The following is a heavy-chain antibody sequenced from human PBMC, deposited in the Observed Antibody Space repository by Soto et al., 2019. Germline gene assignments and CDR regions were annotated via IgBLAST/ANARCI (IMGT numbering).Heavy chain of an antibody. CDR2: ISYDGSNK. CDR3: ARALSDSSGYYYDY. Sequence: PGGALRLSCAASGFTLSSYAMHWFRQAPGKGLEWVAVISYDGSNKYYADSVKGRFTISRDNSKNTLYLQMNSLRAEDTAVYYCARALSDSSGYYYDYWGQGTLVTVSS. V-gene: IGHV3-30-3*01. CDR1: GFTLSSYA. J-gene: IGHJ4*02. D-gene: IGHD3-22*01.